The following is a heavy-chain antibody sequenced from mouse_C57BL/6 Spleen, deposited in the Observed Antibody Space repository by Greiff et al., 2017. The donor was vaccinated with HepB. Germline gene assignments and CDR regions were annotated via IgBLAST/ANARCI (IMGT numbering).Heavy chain of an antibody. CDR1: GFTFSDYG. D-gene: IGHD1-1*01. V-gene: IGHV5-17*01. Sequence: EVKLVESGGGLVKPGGSLKLSCAASGFTFSDYGMHWVRQAPEKGLEWVAYISSGSSTIYYADTVKGRFTISSDNAKNTLFLQMTSLRSEDTAMYYCAKRISPYYYGSSYDAMDYWGQGTSVTVSS. CDR3: AKRISPYYYGSSYDAMDY. J-gene: IGHJ4*01. CDR2: ISSGSSTI.